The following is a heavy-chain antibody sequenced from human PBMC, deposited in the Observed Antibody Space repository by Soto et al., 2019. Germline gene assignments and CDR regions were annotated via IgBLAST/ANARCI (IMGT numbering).Heavy chain of an antibody. CDR3: ARTKDSSGYYSDY. CDR2: IYYSGST. CDR1: GGSISSYY. J-gene: IGHJ4*02. V-gene: IGHV4-59*01. Sequence: SETLSLTCTVSGGSISSYYWSWIRQPPGKGLEWIGYIYYSGSTNYNPSLKSRVTISVDTSKNQFSPKLGSVTAADTAVYYCARTKDSSGYYSDYWGQGTLVTVSS. D-gene: IGHD3-22*01.